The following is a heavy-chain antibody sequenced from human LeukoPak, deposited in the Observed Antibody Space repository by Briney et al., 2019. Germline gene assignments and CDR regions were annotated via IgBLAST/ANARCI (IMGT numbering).Heavy chain of an antibody. D-gene: IGHD5-18*01. J-gene: IGHJ4*02. V-gene: IGHV3-30*02. CDR3: AKHYSYGLHQRDYFDY. Sequence: PGGSLRLSCAASGFTFSSYGMHWVRQAPGKGLEWVAFIRYDGSNKYYADSVKGRFTISRDNSQNTLYLQMNSLRAEDTAVYYCAKHYSYGLHQRDYFDYWGQGILVTVSS. CDR1: GFTFSSYG. CDR2: IRYDGSNK.